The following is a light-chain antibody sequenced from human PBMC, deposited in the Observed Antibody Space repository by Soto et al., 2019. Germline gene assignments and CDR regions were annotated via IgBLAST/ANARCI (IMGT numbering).Light chain of an antibody. V-gene: IGKV3-20*01. Sequence: DIVLTQSPGTLSLSPGERATLSCRASQSVSTSYLAWYQHKPGQAPRLLIFGASSRATGIPDRFIGSGSGTDFTLTISRLEPEDFAVYYCQQYGSSPTTFGQGTKVEIK. CDR2: GAS. CDR1: QSVSTSY. CDR3: QQYGSSPTT. J-gene: IGKJ1*01.